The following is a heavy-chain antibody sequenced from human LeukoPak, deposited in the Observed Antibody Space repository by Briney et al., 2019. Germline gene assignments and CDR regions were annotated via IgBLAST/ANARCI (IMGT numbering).Heavy chain of an antibody. Sequence: SGGSLRLSCAASRFTFSSYSMNWVRQAPGKGLEWVSSISSSNSYIFYADSVKGRFAISRDNAKNSLYLQMNSLRAEDTAVYYCAREAFSEGDGDYVGYWGQGALVTVSS. D-gene: IGHD4-17*01. CDR1: RFTFSSYS. CDR3: AREAFSEGDGDYVGY. V-gene: IGHV3-21*01. J-gene: IGHJ4*02. CDR2: ISSSNSYI.